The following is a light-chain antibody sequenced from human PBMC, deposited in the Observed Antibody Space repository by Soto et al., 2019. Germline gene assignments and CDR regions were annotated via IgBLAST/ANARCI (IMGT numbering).Light chain of an antibody. CDR1: QSVFYSPNNKNY. V-gene: IGKV4-1*01. J-gene: IGKJ5*01. Sequence: IVMTQSPDSLAVSLGERATINCRSNQSVFYSPNNKNYLAWYQQKPGQPPKLLIYWASNRESGVPDRFSGSGSETDFTLTISSLQAEDVAVYYCQQYYSRYITFGQGTRLEIK. CDR3: QQYYSRYIT. CDR2: WAS.